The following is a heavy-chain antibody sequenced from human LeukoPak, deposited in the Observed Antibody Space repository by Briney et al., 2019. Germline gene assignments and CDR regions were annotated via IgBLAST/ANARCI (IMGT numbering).Heavy chain of an antibody. CDR1: GFTFSKYG. CDR2: ISGGADST. D-gene: IGHD4-17*01. Sequence: PGVALRLSCAASGFTFSKYGMSWVRQAPGKGVEGVSAISGGADSTFYADSVKCRFTISRDNAKNSVYLQMSSLRAEDTAVYYCVTDGHYSASWGRGSLVTVSS. V-gene: IGHV3-23*01. CDR3: VTDGHYSAS. J-gene: IGHJ5*02.